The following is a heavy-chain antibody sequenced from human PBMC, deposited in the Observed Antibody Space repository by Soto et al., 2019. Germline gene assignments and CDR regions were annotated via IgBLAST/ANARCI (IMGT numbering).Heavy chain of an antibody. V-gene: IGHV1-2*02. CDR2: INPNSGGT. CDR1: GYTFTGYY. J-gene: IGHJ4*02. Sequence: ASVKVSCKASGYTFTGYYMHWVRQAPGQGLEWMGWINPNSGGTNYAQKFQGRVTMTRDTSISTAYMELSRLRSDDTAVYYCARAHRSGWYIRRGRPFDYWAPGTLV. D-gene: IGHD6-19*01. CDR3: ARAHRSGWYIRRGRPFDY.